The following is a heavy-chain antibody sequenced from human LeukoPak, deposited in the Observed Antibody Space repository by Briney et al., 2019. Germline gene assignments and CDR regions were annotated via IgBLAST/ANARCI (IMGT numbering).Heavy chain of an antibody. CDR1: GGSISSYY. D-gene: IGHD6-13*01. CDR2: IYTSGST. Sequence: SETLSLTCTVSGGSISSYYWSWIWQPPGKGLEWIGYIYTSGSTNYNPSLKSRVTISVDTSKNQFSLKLSSVTAADTAVYYCARRSYSSRALDYWGQGTLVTVSS. CDR3: ARRSYSSRALDY. J-gene: IGHJ4*02. V-gene: IGHV4-4*09.